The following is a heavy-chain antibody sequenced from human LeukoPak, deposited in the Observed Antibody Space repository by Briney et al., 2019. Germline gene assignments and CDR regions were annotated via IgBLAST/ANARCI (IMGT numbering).Heavy chain of an antibody. CDR1: GYTFIDYD. D-gene: IGHD2-21*01. Sequence: ASVKVSFKASGYTFIDYDVNWVRQAPGQGLEWMGWMNPTSGDTGYAQKFQGRVTMTRSMSRNTAYMELSRLRSEDTAVYFCARVVMKAFYYYYMDVWGKGTTIIISS. V-gene: IGHV1-8*01. J-gene: IGHJ6*03. CDR3: ARVVMKAFYYYYMDV. CDR2: MNPTSGDT.